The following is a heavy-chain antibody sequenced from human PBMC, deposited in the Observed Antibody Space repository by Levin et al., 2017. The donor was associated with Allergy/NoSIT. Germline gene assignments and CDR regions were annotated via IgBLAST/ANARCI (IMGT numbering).Heavy chain of an antibody. CDR1: GFTFSSYS. CDR2: ISSSSTSI. Sequence: AGGSLRLSCAASGFTFSSYSMNWVRQAPGKGLEWVSCISSSSTSIYYADSVKGRFTISRDNAKNSLYLQMNSLRAEDTAVYYCARGNSSGWPHWFDPWGQGTLVTVSS. V-gene: IGHV3-21*01. D-gene: IGHD6-19*01. J-gene: IGHJ5*02. CDR3: ARGNSSGWPHWFDP.